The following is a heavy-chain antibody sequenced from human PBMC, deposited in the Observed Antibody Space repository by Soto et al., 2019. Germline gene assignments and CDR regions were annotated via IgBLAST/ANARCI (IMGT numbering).Heavy chain of an antibody. V-gene: IGHV5-51*01. CDR2: IYPGDSDT. Sequence: GESLKISCKGSGYSFTSYWIGWVRQMPGKGLEWMGIIYPGDSDTRSSPSFKGQVTISADKSISTAYLQWSSLKASDTAMYYCARQNLMAYDSSGYDYWGQGTLVTVSS. J-gene: IGHJ4*02. CDR3: ARQNLMAYDSSGYDY. D-gene: IGHD3-22*01. CDR1: GYSFTSYW.